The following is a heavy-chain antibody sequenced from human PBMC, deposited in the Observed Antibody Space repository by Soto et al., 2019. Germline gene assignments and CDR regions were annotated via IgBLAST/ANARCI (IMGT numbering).Heavy chain of an antibody. V-gene: IGHV3-15*01. D-gene: IGHD3-10*01. CDR2: IKSKTDGGTT. J-gene: IGHJ4*02. Sequence: GGSLRLSCAASGFTFSNAWMSWVRQAPGKGLEWVGRIKSKTDGGTTDYAAPVKGRFTISRDDSKNTLYLQMNSLKTEDTAVYYCTTDDYGSGSSAVDYWGQGTLVTVSS. CDR3: TTDDYGSGSSAVDY. CDR1: GFTFSNAW.